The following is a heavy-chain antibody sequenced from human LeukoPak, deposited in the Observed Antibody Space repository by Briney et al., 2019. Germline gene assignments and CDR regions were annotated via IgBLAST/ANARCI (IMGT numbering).Heavy chain of an antibody. CDR1: GGSFSGYY. J-gene: IGHJ4*02. Sequence: SETLSLTCAVYGGSFSGYYWSWIRQPPGKGLEWIGEINHSGSTNYNPSLKSRVTISVDTSKNQFSLKLSSVTAADTAVYYCARGRLYSRVRGVIGYYFDYWGQGTLVTVSS. V-gene: IGHV4-34*01. CDR3: ARGRLYSRVRGVIGYYFDY. CDR2: INHSGST. D-gene: IGHD3-10*01.